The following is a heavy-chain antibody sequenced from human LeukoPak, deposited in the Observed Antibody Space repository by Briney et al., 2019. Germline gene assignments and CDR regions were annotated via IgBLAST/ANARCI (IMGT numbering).Heavy chain of an antibody. Sequence: GGSLRLSCAASGFTFSSYVMSWVRQAPGKGPEWVSALNGSGGSTYYADSVKGRFTISRDNSKNTLYLQMNSLRAEDTAVYYCAKGLYCSSTSCSTPYYYYYGMDVWGKGTPVTVSS. V-gene: IGHV3-23*01. CDR1: GFTFSSYV. D-gene: IGHD2-2*01. CDR3: AKGLYCSSTSCSTPYYYYYGMDV. J-gene: IGHJ6*04. CDR2: LNGSGGST.